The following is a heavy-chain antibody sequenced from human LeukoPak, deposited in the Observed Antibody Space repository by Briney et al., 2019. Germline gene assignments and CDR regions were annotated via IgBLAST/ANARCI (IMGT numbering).Heavy chain of an antibody. CDR3: ARERISDYYYSSGYYPRIDYYYGMDV. V-gene: IGHV4-4*07. J-gene: IGHJ6*02. D-gene: IGHD3-22*01. CDR2: ISTSGST. CDR1: GGSISSYY. Sequence: SETLSLTCTVSGGSISSYYWSWIRQPAEKGLEWIGRISTSGSTNYNPSLKSRVTMSVDTSKNQFSLKLSSVTAADTAVYYCARERISDYYYSSGYYPRIDYYYGMDVWGQGTTVTVSS.